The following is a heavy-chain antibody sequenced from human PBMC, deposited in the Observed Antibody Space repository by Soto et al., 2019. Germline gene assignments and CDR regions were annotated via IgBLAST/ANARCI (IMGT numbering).Heavy chain of an antibody. J-gene: IGHJ4*02. V-gene: IGHV4-59*01. CDR3: ARSGYYGSGSYNY. CDR2: IYYSGST. D-gene: IGHD3-10*01. Sequence: SETLSLTCTVSGGSISSYYWSWIRQPPGKGLEWIGYIYYSGSTNYNPSLKSRVTISVDTSKNQFSLKLSSVTAADTAVYYCARSGYYGSGSYNYWDQGTLVTVSS. CDR1: GGSISSYY.